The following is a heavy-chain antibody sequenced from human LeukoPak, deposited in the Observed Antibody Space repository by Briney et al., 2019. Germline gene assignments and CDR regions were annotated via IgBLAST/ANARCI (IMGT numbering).Heavy chain of an antibody. CDR3: ARDLYYDILTGYYSHYYYYMDV. J-gene: IGHJ6*03. CDR2: IIPILGIA. CDR1: GGTFSSYT. D-gene: IGHD3-9*01. V-gene: IGHV1-69*04. Sequence: SVQVSCKASGGTFSSYTISWMRQAPGQGLEWMGRIIPILGIANYAQKFQGRVTITADKSTSTAYMELSSLRSEDTAVYYCARDLYYDILTGYYSHYYYYMDVWGKGTTVTVSS.